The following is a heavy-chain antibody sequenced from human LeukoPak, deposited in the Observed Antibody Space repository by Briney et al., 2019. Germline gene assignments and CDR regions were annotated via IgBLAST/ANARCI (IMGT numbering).Heavy chain of an antibody. CDR2: IYYSGST. J-gene: IGHJ5*02. D-gene: IGHD5-12*01. CDR3: ARDQHGGYVYNWFAP. CDR1: GGSISSGGYS. Sequence: SQTLSLTCTVSGGSISSGGYSWSWIRQHPGKGLEWIGYIYYSGSTYYNPSLKSRVTISVDTSKNQFSLKLSSVTAADTAVYYCARDQHGGYVYNWFAPWGQGTLVTVSS. V-gene: IGHV4-31*03.